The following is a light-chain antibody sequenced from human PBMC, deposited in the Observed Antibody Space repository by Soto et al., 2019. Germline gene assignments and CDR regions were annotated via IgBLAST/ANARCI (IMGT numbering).Light chain of an antibody. CDR1: QYVGTR. CDR3: HQRQSWPRT. Sequence: ILSTQSPATLSSSPGETATISCRASQYVGTRLAWYQHKPGQAPRLLIYYTSNRATGIPARFSGSGAGTDFTLTISSLAPEDFAIYYCHQRQSWPRTFGPGTKVDIK. J-gene: IGKJ3*01. CDR2: YTS. V-gene: IGKV3-11*01.